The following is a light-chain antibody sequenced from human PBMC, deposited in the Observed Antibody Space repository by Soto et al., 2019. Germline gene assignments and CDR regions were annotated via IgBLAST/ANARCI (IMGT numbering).Light chain of an antibody. V-gene: IGKV3-15*01. CDR2: GAS. CDR1: QSVSSN. J-gene: IGKJ5*01. CDR3: QQYNNWPRT. Sequence: EIVMTQSPATLSVSPGERATLSCRASQSVSSNLAWYQQKPGQAPRLLIYGASTRATGIPARFSGSGSGTEFTLTISTLLSEDFAVYYCQQYNNWPRTFGQGTRLEI.